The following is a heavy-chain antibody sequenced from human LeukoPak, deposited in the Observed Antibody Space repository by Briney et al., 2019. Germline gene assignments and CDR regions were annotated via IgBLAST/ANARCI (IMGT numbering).Heavy chain of an antibody. CDR2: IIPILGIA. Sequence: GASVKVSCKASGGTFSSYAISWVRQAPGQGLEWMGRIIPILGIANYAQKFQGRVTITADKSTSTAYMELSSLRSEDTAVYYCAGVEMATMGFGYWGQGTLVTVSS. J-gene: IGHJ4*02. CDR3: AGVEMATMGFGY. CDR1: GGTFSSYA. V-gene: IGHV1-69*04. D-gene: IGHD5-24*01.